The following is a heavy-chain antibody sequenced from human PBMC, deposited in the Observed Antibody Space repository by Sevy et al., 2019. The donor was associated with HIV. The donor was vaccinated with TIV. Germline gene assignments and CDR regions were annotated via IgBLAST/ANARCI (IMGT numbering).Heavy chain of an antibody. D-gene: IGHD3-10*01. CDR2: IYYSGST. CDR3: ARHFAEAYYYGSGSYQNAFDI. V-gene: IGHV4-39*01. Sequence: SETLSLTCTVSGGSISSSSYYWGWIRQPPGKGLEWIGSIYYSGSTYYNPPLKSRVTISVDTSKNQFSLKLSSVTAADTAVYYCARHFAEAYYYGSGSYQNAFDIWGQGTMVTVSS. CDR1: GGSISSSSYY. J-gene: IGHJ3*02.